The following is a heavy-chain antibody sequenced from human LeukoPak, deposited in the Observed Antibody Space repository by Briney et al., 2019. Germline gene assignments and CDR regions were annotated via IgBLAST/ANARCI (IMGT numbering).Heavy chain of an antibody. Sequence: PGGSLRLSCAASGFTFSSYAMSWVRQAPGKGLESVSAISGSGGSTYYADSVKGRFTISRDNSKNTLYLQMNSLRAEDTAVYYCAKRDDSYYYYYMDVWGKGTTVTVSS. CDR2: ISGSGGST. D-gene: IGHD5-24*01. V-gene: IGHV3-23*01. CDR1: GFTFSSYA. CDR3: AKRDDSYYYYYMDV. J-gene: IGHJ6*03.